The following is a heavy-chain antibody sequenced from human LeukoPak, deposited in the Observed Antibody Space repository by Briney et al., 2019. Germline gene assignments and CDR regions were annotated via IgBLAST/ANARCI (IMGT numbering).Heavy chain of an antibody. V-gene: IGHV3-23*01. D-gene: IGHD4/OR15-4a*01. Sequence: PGGSLRLSCVASGFTFKNYAMSWVRRVPGKGLEWVSAISGSDPGTYYSDSVKGRFTISRDNSKNTLYLQMNSLRAEDTAVYYCARRAGAYSHPYDYWGQGTLVTVSS. J-gene: IGHJ4*02. CDR1: GFTFKNYA. CDR2: ISGSDPGT. CDR3: ARRAGAYSHPYDY.